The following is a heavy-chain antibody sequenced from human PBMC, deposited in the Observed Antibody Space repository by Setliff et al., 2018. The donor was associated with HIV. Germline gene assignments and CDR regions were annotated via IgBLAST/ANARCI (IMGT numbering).Heavy chain of an antibody. CDR1: CGSMNENH. CDR2: IHTSGST. J-gene: IGHJ3*01. CDR3: ARTGYAFDL. V-gene: IGHV4-4*08. Sequence: SETLSLTCTVSCGSMNENHWSWIRQSPGKGLEWLAYIHTSGSTYFNPSFVSRVTISIDSSENQFSLKLRSLTAADTAVYFCARTGYAFDLWGPGTMVTVSS.